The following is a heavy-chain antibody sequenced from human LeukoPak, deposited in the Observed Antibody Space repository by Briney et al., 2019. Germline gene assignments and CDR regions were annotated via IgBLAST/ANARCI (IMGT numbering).Heavy chain of an antibody. CDR3: ARDNYDSSGYYFD. Sequence: HPGGSLRLSCAASGFTFSGYWMHWVRQAPGKGLEWVSYISSSGSTTHYADSVKGRFTISRDNAKKSLYLQMNSLRAEDTAVYYCARDNYDSSGYYFDWGQGTLVTVSS. V-gene: IGHV3-48*04. D-gene: IGHD3-22*01. CDR1: GFTFSGYW. J-gene: IGHJ4*02. CDR2: ISSSGSTT.